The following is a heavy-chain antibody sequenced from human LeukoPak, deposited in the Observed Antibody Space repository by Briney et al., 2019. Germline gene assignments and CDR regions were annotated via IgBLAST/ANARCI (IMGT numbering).Heavy chain of an antibody. CDR1: EFTFSSYA. V-gene: IGHV3-23*01. J-gene: IGHJ4*02. D-gene: IGHD3-22*01. CDR2: ISGSGGST. CDR3: AKDPLYDSSGFYFDY. Sequence: PGGSLRLSCAASEFTFSSYAMSWVRQAPGKGLEWVSAISGSGGSTYYADSVKGRFTISRDNPKNTLYLQMNSLRAEDTAVYYCAKDPLYDSSGFYFDYWGQGTLVTVSS.